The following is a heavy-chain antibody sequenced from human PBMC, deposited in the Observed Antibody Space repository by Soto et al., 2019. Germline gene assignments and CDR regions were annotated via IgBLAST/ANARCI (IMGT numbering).Heavy chain of an antibody. CDR2: IIPIFGTA. D-gene: IGHD5-18*01. Sequence: QVQLVQSGAEVKKPGSSVKVSCKASGGSFSSYAISWVRQAPGQGLEWMGGIIPIFGTANYARKCQGRVTITADESTSTAYMQLSRLRSEDTAAYYCARNLGYSYDVRGTYYYYGMDVWGQGTTVPVSS. V-gene: IGHV1-69*12. CDR1: GGSFSSYA. J-gene: IGHJ6*02. CDR3: ARNLGYSYDVRGTYYYYGMDV.